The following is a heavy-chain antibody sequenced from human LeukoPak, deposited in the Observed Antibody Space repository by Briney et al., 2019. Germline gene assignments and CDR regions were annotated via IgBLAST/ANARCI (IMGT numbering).Heavy chain of an antibody. Sequence: PSETLPLTCTVSGGSISSSSYYWGWIRQPPGKGLEWIGSIYYSGSTYYNPSLKSRVTISVDTSKNQFSLKLSSVTAADTAVYYCARHRSPRWLQYLCYFDYWGQGTLVTVSS. CDR3: ARHRSPRWLQYLCYFDY. D-gene: IGHD5-24*01. V-gene: IGHV4-39*01. J-gene: IGHJ4*02. CDR1: GGSISSSSYY. CDR2: IYYSGST.